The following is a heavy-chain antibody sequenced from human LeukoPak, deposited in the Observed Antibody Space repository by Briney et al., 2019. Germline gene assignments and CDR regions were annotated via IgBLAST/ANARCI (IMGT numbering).Heavy chain of an antibody. V-gene: IGHV3-23*01. Sequence: GGSLRLSCVASGFTFRNYAMSWVRQSPGKGLEWISAISNDGVYTFHADSVKGRLTISRDNSKNTLYLQMDSLRAEDTAIYYCAKGSSGGRPYYFDYWGQGTLVTVSS. D-gene: IGHD3-22*01. CDR2: ISNDGVYT. J-gene: IGHJ4*02. CDR3: AKGSSGGRPYYFDY. CDR1: GFTFRNYA.